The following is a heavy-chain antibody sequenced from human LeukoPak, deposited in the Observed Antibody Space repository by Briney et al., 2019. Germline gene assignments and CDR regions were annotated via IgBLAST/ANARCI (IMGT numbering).Heavy chain of an antibody. CDR3: ATAPIGAVAGTFFDY. V-gene: IGHV1-24*01. D-gene: IGHD6-19*01. CDR1: GYTLTELS. J-gene: IGHJ4*02. CDR2: FDPEDGET. Sequence: ASVKVSCKVSGYTLTELSMHRVRQAPGKGLEWMGGFDPEDGETIYAQKFQGRVTMTEDTSTDTAYMELSSLRSEDTAVYYCATAPIGAVAGTFFDYWGQGTLVTVSS.